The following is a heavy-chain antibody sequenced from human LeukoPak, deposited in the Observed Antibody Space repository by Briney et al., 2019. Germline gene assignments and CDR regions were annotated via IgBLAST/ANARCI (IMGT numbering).Heavy chain of an antibody. CDR1: GGSISVGTYY. CDR2: IYYSGST. Sequence: TLSLTCTVSGGSISVGTYYWSWIRQPPGKGLGWIGYIYYSGSTYYHPSLKSRVSISVDTSKNQFSLKLSSVTAADTAVYYCARDRDGYNLDAFDIWGQGTMVTVSS. J-gene: IGHJ3*02. V-gene: IGHV4-30-4*08. D-gene: IGHD5-24*01. CDR3: ARDRDGYNLDAFDI.